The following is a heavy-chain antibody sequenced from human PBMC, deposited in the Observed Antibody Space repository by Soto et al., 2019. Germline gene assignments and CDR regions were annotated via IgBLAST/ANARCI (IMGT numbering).Heavy chain of an antibody. CDR1: GFPFSNAW. J-gene: IGHJ4*02. D-gene: IGHD5-18*01. CDR2: IKSKTAGGTT. Sequence: GGCLRLSWAASGFPFSNAWMRWVRQAPGRVLEWVGRIKSKTAGGTTDYAAPVKGRFTIPRHNPQNTLYLQMNNLKTEGTVIYYSTTERPDTPMVFDYWGQGTLVTVSS. V-gene: IGHV3-15*01. CDR3: TTERPDTPMVFDY.